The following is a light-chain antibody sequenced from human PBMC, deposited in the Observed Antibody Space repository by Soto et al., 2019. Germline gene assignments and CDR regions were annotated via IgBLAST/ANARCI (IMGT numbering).Light chain of an antibody. Sequence: QSVLTQPPSVSGAPGQRVTISCTGSSSNIGAGYDVHWYQQLPGTAPKLLIYGNSNRPSGVPDRFSGSKSGTSASLAITGLQADDEADYYCQSYDRSLSGSVFGTGTKLTVL. CDR2: GNS. J-gene: IGLJ1*01. CDR3: QSYDRSLSGSV. V-gene: IGLV1-40*01. CDR1: SSNIGAGYD.